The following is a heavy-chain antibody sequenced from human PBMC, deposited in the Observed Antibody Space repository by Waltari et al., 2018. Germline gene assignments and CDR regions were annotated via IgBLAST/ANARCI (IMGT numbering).Heavy chain of an antibody. V-gene: IGHV4-39*01. D-gene: IGHD3-3*01. CDR2: IYYSGTT. J-gene: IGHJ6*02. CDR3: ARRGVVTEYGMDV. Sequence: QLQLQESGPGLVKPSETLSLTCTVSGGSISSSSYYWGWIRQPPGKGREWIGSIYYSGTTYDSPSRKRRVTISVDTSKNQFDLKLSSVTAADTAVYYCARRGVVTEYGMDVWGQGTTVTVSS. CDR1: GGSISSSSYY.